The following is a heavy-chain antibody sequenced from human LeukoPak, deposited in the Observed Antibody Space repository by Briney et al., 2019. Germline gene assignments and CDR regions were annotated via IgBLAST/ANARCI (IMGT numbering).Heavy chain of an antibody. CDR3: ARAERGYCSGGSCSYYDAYDI. CDR1: GFAFNSYT. CDR2: ISSTGIYI. Sequence: GGSLRLSCAASGFAFNSYTINWARQAPGKGLEWVSSISSTGIYIYYADSVKGRFTISRDNAKNSLYLQMNSLRAEDTAVYYCARAERGYCSGGSCSYYDAYDIWGQGTMATVSS. V-gene: IGHV3-21*01. J-gene: IGHJ3*02. D-gene: IGHD2-15*01.